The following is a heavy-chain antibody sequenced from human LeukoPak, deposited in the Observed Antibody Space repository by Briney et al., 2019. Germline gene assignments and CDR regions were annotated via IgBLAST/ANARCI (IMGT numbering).Heavy chain of an antibody. CDR3: AREDAWNYGLPSDY. J-gene: IGHJ4*02. V-gene: IGHV4-34*01. D-gene: IGHD1-7*01. CDR2: INHSGST. CDR1: GGSFSGYY. Sequence: TSSETLSLTCAVYGGSFSGYYWSWIRQPPGKGLEWIGEINHSGSTNYNPSLKSRVTISVDTSKNQFSLKLSSVTAADTAVYYCAREDAWNYGLPSDYWGQGTLVTVSS.